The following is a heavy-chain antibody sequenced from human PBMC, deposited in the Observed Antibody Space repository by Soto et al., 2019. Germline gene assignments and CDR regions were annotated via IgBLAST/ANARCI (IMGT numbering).Heavy chain of an antibody. V-gene: IGHV4-61*01. Sequence: QVQLQESGPGLVKPSETLSLTCTVSGGSVSSGSYYWSWIRQPPGKGLECVGYIYYSGSTNYNPSRKTRLTIPVDPSKNQFSLKLSSVTAADTAVYYCASVTSSGGLVRYFDYWGQGTLVTVSS. J-gene: IGHJ4*02. CDR2: IYYSGST. D-gene: IGHD6-25*01. CDR3: ASVTSSGGLVRYFDY. CDR1: GGSVSSGSYY.